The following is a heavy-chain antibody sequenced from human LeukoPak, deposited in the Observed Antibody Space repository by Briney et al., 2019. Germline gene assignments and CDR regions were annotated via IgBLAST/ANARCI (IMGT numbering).Heavy chain of an antibody. D-gene: IGHD1-7*01. CDR2: IYTSGST. CDR1: GGSISAYH. J-gene: IGHJ5*02. Sequence: PSETLSLTCSVSGGSISAYHWAWIRQPAGKGLEWIGRIYTSGSTDYNPFLKSRVTISVDTSKDQFSLKLASLTAADTAVYYCARGGANYMNYGWFDPWGQGTLVT. CDR3: ARGGANYMNYGWFDP. V-gene: IGHV4-4*07.